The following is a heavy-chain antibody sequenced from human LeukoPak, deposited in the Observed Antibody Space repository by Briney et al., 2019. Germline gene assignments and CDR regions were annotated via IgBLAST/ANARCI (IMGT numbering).Heavy chain of an antibody. V-gene: IGHV4-39*01. Sequence: PSETLSLTCTVSGGSISSSSYYWGWIRQPPGKGLEWIGSIYYSGSTYYNPSLKSRVTISVDTSKNQFSLKLSSVTAADTAVYYCARHEYPPTTYYYGSGSGYNWFDPWGQGTLVTVSS. CDR2: IYYSGST. CDR3: ARHEYPPTTYYYGSGSGYNWFDP. J-gene: IGHJ5*02. CDR1: GGSISSSSYY. D-gene: IGHD3-10*01.